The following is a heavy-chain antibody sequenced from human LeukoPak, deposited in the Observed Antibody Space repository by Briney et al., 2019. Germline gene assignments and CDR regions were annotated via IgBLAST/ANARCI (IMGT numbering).Heavy chain of an antibody. CDR2: FDPEDGET. J-gene: IGHJ6*03. V-gene: IGHV1-24*01. CDR3: ATGGPWFGELFSYMDV. CDR1: GYTLTELS. Sequence: ASVKVSCKVSGYTLTELSMHWVRQAPGKGLEWMGGFDPEDGETIYAQKFQGRVTMTEDTSTDTAYMELSSLRSEDKAVYYCATGGPWFGELFSYMDVWGKGTTVTVSS. D-gene: IGHD3-10*01.